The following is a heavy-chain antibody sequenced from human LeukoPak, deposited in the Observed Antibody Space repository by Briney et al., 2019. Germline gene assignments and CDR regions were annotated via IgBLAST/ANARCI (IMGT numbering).Heavy chain of an antibody. J-gene: IGHJ5*02. CDR3: ARDQYSSGWHPNQRGAWLDP. CDR2: IYTSGST. V-gene: IGHV4-4*07. Sequence: PSETLSLTCTVSGGSISSYYWSWIRQPAGKGLEWIGRIYTSGSTNYNPSLKSRVTMSVDTSKNQFSLKLSSVTAADTAVYYCARDQYSSGWHPNQRGAWLDPWGQGTLVTVSS. CDR1: GGSISSYY. D-gene: IGHD6-19*01.